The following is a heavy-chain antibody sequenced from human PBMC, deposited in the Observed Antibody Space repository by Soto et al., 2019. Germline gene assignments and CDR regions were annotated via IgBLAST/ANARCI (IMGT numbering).Heavy chain of an antibody. V-gene: IGHV3-23*01. D-gene: IGHD6-19*01. CDR1: GFTLSNYA. Sequence: GVLRLSCAASGFTLSNYAMNWVRQAPGKGLEWVSVISGSGGSASYADSVQGRFTISRDNSNNTLYLQMNSLRAEDTAIYSCVREGSGWYSRGSFDFLCRGTMVTVSS. J-gene: IGHJ3*01. CDR3: VREGSGWYSRGSFDF. CDR2: ISGSGGSA.